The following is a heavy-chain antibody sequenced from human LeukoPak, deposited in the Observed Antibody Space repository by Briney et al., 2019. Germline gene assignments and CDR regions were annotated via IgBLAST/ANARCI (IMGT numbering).Heavy chain of an antibody. CDR2: IYYSGST. D-gene: IGHD3-16*01. CDR1: GGSISSSSYY. V-gene: IGHV4-39*07. J-gene: IGHJ3*02. CDR3: ARGFGFVDI. Sequence: PSETLSLTCTVSGGSISSSSYYWGWIRQPPGKGLEWIGSIYYSGSTYYNPSLKSRVTISVDTSKNQFSLKLSSVTAADTAVYYCARGFGFVDIWGQGTMVTVSS.